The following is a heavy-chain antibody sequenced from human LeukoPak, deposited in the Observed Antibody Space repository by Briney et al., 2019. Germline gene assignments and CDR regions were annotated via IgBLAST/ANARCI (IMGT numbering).Heavy chain of an antibody. D-gene: IGHD2-2*02. CDR1: GYTFTGYY. CDR2: INPSGGST. J-gene: IGHJ4*02. V-gene: IGHV1-46*01. CDR3: AREAGDCSSTSCYTEPTKFDY. Sequence: ASVKVSCKASGYTFTGYYMHWVRQAPGQGLEWMGIINPSGGSTSYAQKFQGRVTMTRDTSTSTVYMELSSLRSEDTAVYYCAREAGDCSSTSCYTEPTKFDYWGQGTLVTVSS.